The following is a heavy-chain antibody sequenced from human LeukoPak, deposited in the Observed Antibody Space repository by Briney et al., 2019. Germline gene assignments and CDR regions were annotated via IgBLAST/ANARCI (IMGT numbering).Heavy chain of an antibody. CDR2: INHSGST. V-gene: IGHV4-34*01. CDR3: ARSRIAAAGRGWFDY. D-gene: IGHD6-13*01. Sequence: PSETLSLTCAVYGGSFSGYYWSWIRQPPGKGLEWIGEINHSGSTNYNPSLKSRVTISVDTSKNQFSLKLSSVTAADTAVYYCARSRIAAAGRGWFDYWGQGTLVTVSS. CDR1: GGSFSGYY. J-gene: IGHJ4*02.